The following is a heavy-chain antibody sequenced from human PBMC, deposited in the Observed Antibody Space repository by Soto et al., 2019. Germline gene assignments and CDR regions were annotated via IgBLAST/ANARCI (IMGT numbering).Heavy chain of an antibody. J-gene: IGHJ4*02. CDR2: ISGSGVST. V-gene: IGHV3-23*01. Sequence: VGSLRLSCAASGFTFNSYAMSWVRQAPGKGLEWVSTISGSGVSTYYADSVKGRFTFSRDNSKKTLYLQMNSLRAEDTAVYYCAKRGRGAVAFDYWGQGTLVTVSS. D-gene: IGHD6-19*01. CDR1: GFTFNSYA. CDR3: AKRGRGAVAFDY.